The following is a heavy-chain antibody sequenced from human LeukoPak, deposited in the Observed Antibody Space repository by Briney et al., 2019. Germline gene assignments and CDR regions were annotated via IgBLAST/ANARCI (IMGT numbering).Heavy chain of an antibody. CDR1: GYTFTGYY. CDR3: ARDFYGSGSYLPFDY. Sequence: ASVKASCKASGYTFTGYYMHWVRQAPGQGLEWMGWINPNSGGTNYAQKFQGRVTMTRDTSISTAYMELSRLRSDDTAVYYCARDFYGSGSYLPFDYWGQGTLVTVSS. CDR2: INPNSGGT. D-gene: IGHD3-10*01. J-gene: IGHJ4*02. V-gene: IGHV1-2*02.